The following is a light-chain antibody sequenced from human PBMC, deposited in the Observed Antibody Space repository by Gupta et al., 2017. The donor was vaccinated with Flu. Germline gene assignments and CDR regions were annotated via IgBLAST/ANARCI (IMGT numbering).Light chain of an antibody. J-gene: IGKJ1*01. CDR2: GAS. CDR1: EGVGNY. CDR3: QKGNLTPRT. V-gene: IGKV1-39*01. Sequence: PPSLSASVGDRVTISCRASEGVGNYVNWYQQKRGKAPSLLIYGASSLQYGVPSRFSGSGSGTEFTLTISGLQPEDVATYYCQKGNLTPRTFGQGTXVELK.